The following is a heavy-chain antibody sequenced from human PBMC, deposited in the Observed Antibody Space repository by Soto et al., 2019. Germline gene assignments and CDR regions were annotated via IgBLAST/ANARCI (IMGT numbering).Heavy chain of an antibody. D-gene: IGHD3-16*01. V-gene: IGHV4-39*01. CDR2: IFYSGST. CDR1: GGSISTSRSY. J-gene: IGHJ5*02. Sequence: PSETLSLTCSVSGGSISTSRSYWAWIRQPPGKGLEWLANIFYSGSTFYNPSLASRVSVSVDTSKNEFSLKLRSVTAADTAVYYCGRQQTTGVTDLGSAPGGKETRVTFPS. CDR3: GRQQTTGVTDLGSAP.